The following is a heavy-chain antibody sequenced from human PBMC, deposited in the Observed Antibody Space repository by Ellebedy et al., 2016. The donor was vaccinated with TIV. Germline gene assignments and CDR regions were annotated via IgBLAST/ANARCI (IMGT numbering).Heavy chain of an antibody. V-gene: IGHV4-4*02. Sequence: SETLSLXCAVSGGSISSSNWWSWVRQPPGKGLEWIGEIYHSGSTNYNPSLKSRVTISVDKSKNHFSLKLSSVTAADTAVYYCARNRIGQWLEADVWGQGTTVTVAS. J-gene: IGHJ6*02. CDR3: ARNRIGQWLEADV. D-gene: IGHD6-19*01. CDR2: IYHSGST. CDR1: GGSISSSNW.